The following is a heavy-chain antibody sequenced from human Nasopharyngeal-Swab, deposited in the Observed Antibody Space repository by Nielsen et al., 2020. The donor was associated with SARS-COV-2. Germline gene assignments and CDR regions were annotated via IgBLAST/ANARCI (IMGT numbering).Heavy chain of an antibody. CDR3: ARGRKQQLVLRWFDP. V-gene: IGHV4-31*02. Sequence: WIRQPPGKGLEWIGYTYYSGSTYYNPPPKSRVTISVDTSKNQFSLKLSSVTAADTAVYYCARGRKQQLVLRWFDPWGQGTLVTVSS. CDR2: TYYSGST. D-gene: IGHD6-13*01. J-gene: IGHJ5*02.